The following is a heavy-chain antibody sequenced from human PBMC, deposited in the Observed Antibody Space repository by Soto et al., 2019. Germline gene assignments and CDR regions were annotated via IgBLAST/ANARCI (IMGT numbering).Heavy chain of an antibody. V-gene: IGHV3-74*01. Sequence: RGSLRLSCAAYGFTFSSYWMHWVRQAPGKGLVWVSRMNEDGGTTDYADSVKGRFTISRDNAKNTLYLQMNSLRVEDTAVYYCASDLSGREEVSGQCTTVIASS. J-gene: IGHJ6*02. CDR1: GFTFSSYW. CDR2: MNEDGGTT. CDR3: ASDLSGREEV. D-gene: IGHD3-10*01.